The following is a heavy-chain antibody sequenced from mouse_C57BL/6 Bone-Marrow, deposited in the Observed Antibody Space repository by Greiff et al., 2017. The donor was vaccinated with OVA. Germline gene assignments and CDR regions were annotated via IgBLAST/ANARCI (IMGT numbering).Heavy chain of an antibody. Sequence: EVKVVESGGGLVQPKGSLKLSCAASGFTFNTYAMHWVRQAPGKGLEWVARIRSKSSNDATYYADSVKDRFTISRDDSQSMRYLQMNNLTTKDTAMYYCVRYYYGNFDYWGQGTTLTVSS. CDR1: GFTFNTYA. J-gene: IGHJ2*01. CDR3: VRYYYGNFDY. D-gene: IGHD1-1*01. V-gene: IGHV10-3*01. CDR2: IRSKSSNDAT.